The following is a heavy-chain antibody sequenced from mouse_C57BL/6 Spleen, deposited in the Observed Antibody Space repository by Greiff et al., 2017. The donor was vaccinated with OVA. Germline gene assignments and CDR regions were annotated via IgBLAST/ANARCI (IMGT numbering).Heavy chain of an antibody. D-gene: IGHD1-1*01. CDR2: IRSKSNNYAT. CDR1: GFSFNTYA. Sequence: EVQLVESGGGLVQPKGSLKLSCAASGFSFNTYAMNWVRQAPGTGLAWVARIRSKSNNYATYYADSVKDRFTISRDDSESMLYLQMNNLKTEDTAMYYCATERRGDYYAMDYWGQGTSVTVSS. V-gene: IGHV10-1*01. J-gene: IGHJ4*01. CDR3: ATERRGDYYAMDY.